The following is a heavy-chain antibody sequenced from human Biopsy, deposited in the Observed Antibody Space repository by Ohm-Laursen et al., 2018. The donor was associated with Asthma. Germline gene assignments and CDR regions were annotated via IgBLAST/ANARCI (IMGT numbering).Heavy chain of an antibody. D-gene: IGHD2-21*01. Sequence: PSETLSLTCTVSGDSVSSGDYYWTWIRQPPRKGLEWLGYISSAGNVFYTPSLKRRLTIQLDTSNNKFSLKLTSLSAADTALYYCARGDSGGKVYYFDSWGLGTLVTVSS. V-gene: IGHV4-30-4*01. J-gene: IGHJ4*02. CDR2: ISSAGNV. CDR3: ARGDSGGKVYYFDS. CDR1: GDSVSSGDYY.